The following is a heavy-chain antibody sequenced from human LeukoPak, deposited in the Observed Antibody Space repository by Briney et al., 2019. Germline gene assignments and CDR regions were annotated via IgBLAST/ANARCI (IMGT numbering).Heavy chain of an antibody. V-gene: IGHV3-21*05. Sequence: GGSLRLSCAASGFTFSSYGMHWVRQSPGKGLEWLSYIGRSGGDIHQADSVKGRFTISRDNAENSLHLQMNSLRIEDTAIYYCATDIRAVGDSRYFDYWGQGVLVTVSS. D-gene: IGHD1-26*01. CDR1: GFTFSSYG. CDR3: ATDIRAVGDSRYFDY. J-gene: IGHJ4*02. CDR2: IGRSGGDI.